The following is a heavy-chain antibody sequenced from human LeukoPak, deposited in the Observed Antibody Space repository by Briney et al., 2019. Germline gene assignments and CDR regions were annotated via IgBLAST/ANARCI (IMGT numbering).Heavy chain of an antibody. V-gene: IGHV3-30-3*01. Sequence: GGSLRLSCVASGFSFTTHAMGWVRQAPGKGLEWVAVISYDGSNKYYADSVKGRFTISRDNSKNTLYLQMNSLRAEDTAVYYCARDRFLSSSWYGGFDYWGQGTLVTVSS. CDR2: ISYDGSNK. CDR3: ARDRFLSSSWYGGFDY. D-gene: IGHD6-13*01. CDR1: GFSFTTHA. J-gene: IGHJ4*02.